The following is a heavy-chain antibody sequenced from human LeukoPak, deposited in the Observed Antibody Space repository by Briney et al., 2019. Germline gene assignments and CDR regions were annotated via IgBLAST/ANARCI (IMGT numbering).Heavy chain of an antibody. CDR3: ARDPSFFITIFGVDPGWFDP. V-gene: IGHV4-39*07. J-gene: IGHJ5*02. CDR2: IYYSGST. CDR1: GGSISSSSYY. Sequence: SETLSLTCTVSGGSISSSSYYWGWIRQPPGKGLEWIGSIYYSGSTYYNPSLKSRVTISVDTSKNQFSLKLSSVTAADTAVYYCARDPSFFITIFGVDPGWFDPWGQGTLVTVSS. D-gene: IGHD3-3*01.